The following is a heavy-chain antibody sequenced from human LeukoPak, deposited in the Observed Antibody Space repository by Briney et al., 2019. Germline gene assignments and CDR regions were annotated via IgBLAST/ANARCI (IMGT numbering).Heavy chain of an antibody. CDR2: ISGSGGST. CDR1: GFTFSDSY. CDR3: AKGSYDPFDP. J-gene: IGHJ5*02. D-gene: IGHD3-16*01. V-gene: IGHV3-23*01. Sequence: GGSLRLSCAASGFTFSDSYMTWVRQAPGKGLEWVSAISGSGGSTYYADSVKGRFTISRDNSKNRLFLQMNSLRAEDTAVYYCAKGSYDPFDPWGQGTLVTVSS.